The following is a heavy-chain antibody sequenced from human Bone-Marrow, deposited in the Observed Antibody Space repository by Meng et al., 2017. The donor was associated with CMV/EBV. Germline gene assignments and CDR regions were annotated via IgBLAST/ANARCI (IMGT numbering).Heavy chain of an antibody. CDR3: ARSHPYYYDSSGLYEFDY. J-gene: IGHJ4*02. CDR1: GYSFNSYW. D-gene: IGHD3-22*01. CDR2: IYPGDSDT. Sequence: GGSLRLSCKGSGYSFNSYWIGWVRQMPGKGLEWMGIIYPGDSDTRYSPSFQGQVTISADKSISTAYLQWSSLKASDTAMYYCARSHPYYYDSSGLYEFDYWGQGTLVTVYS. V-gene: IGHV5-51*01.